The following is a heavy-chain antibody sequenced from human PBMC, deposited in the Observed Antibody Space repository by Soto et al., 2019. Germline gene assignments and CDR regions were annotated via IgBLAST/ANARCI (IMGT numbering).Heavy chain of an antibody. D-gene: IGHD3-3*01. J-gene: IGHJ4*02. CDR3: ARGVLRFLEWLSSYYFDY. CDR1: GDSVSSNSAA. V-gene: IGHV6-1*01. Sequence: SQTLSLTCAISGDSVSSNSAAWNWIRRSPSRGLEWLGRTYYRSKWYNDYAVSVKSRITINPDTSKNQFSLQLNSVTPEGTAVYYCARGVLRFLEWLSSYYFDYWGQGTLVTVSS. CDR2: TYYRSKWYN.